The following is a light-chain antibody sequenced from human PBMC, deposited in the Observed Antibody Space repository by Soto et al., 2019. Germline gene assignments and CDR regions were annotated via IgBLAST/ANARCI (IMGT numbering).Light chain of an antibody. J-gene: IGKJ3*01. Sequence: EIVLTQSPATLSLSPGERATLSCRASQSVSSYLAWYQQNPGQAPRLLIYDASNRATGIPARFSGSGSGTDFTLTIRSLEPEDFAVYYCQQRSNWPPLFTFGPGTKVAIK. CDR1: QSVSSY. CDR3: QQRSNWPPLFT. V-gene: IGKV3-11*01. CDR2: DAS.